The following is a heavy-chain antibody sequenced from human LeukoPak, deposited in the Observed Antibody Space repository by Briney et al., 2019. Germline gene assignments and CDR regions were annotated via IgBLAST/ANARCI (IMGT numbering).Heavy chain of an antibody. CDR1: GFTFTAYT. V-gene: IGHV3-48*01. CDR2: IDYGGSVT. CDR3: TRDLEY. J-gene: IGHJ4*02. Sequence: QPGGSLRLSCSASGFTFTAYTMNWVRQAPGKGPEWVSYIDYGGSVTHYADSVKGRFTISRDNAENALYLQMNSLRVEDTAVYYCTRDLEYWSQGVQVTVSS.